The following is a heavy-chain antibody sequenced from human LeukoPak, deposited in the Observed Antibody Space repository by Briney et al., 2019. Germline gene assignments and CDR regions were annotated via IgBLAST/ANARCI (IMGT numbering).Heavy chain of an antibody. CDR2: IYYSGST. V-gene: IGHV4-59*01. D-gene: IGHD3-10*01. J-gene: IGHJ4*02. CDR1: GGSISSYY. Sequence: SETLSLTCTVSGGSISSYYWSWIRQPPGKGLEWIGYIYYSGSTNYDPSLKSRVTISVDTSKNQFSLKLSSVTAADTAVYYCARAMVRGVPFDYWGQGTLVTVSS. CDR3: ARAMVRGVPFDY.